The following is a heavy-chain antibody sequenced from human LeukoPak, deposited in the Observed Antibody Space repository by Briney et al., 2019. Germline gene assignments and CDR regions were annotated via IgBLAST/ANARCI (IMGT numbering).Heavy chain of an antibody. CDR1: GFTFSNYD. CDR3: AKSGGVDSA. V-gene: IGHV3-30*02. CDR2: IRYDGSNK. J-gene: IGHJ5*02. D-gene: IGHD3-16*01. Sequence: PGGSLRLSCAASGFTFSNYDMHWVRQAPGKGLEWVTFIRYDGSNKYYKDSVKGRFTISRDNSNNTLYLQMNSLRAEDTAVYYCAKSGGVDSAWGQGTLVTVSS.